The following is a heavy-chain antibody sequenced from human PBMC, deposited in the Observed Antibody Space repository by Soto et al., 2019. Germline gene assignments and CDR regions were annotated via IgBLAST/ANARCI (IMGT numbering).Heavy chain of an antibody. D-gene: IGHD2-15*01. J-gene: IGHJ5*01. Sequence: LSLTCTVSGGSISSGGYYWSWIRQHPGKGLEWIGYIYYSGSTYYNPSLKSRVTISVDTSKNQFSLKLSSVTAADTAVYYCARDGIFYCSGGSCYGVFDSWGQGTLVTVSS. V-gene: IGHV4-31*03. CDR3: ARDGIFYCSGGSCYGVFDS. CDR2: IYYSGST. CDR1: GGSISSGGYY.